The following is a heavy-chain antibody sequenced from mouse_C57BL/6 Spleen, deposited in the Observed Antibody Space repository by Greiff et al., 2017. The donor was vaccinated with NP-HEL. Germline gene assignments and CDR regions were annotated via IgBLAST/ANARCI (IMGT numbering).Heavy chain of an antibody. CDR3: ARGFPYYFDY. Sequence: VQLKQSGGGLVKPGGSLKLSCAASGFTFSDYGMHWVRQAPEKGLEWVAYISSGSSTIYYADTVKGRFTISRDNAKNTLFLQMTSLRSEDTAMYYCARGFPYYFDYWGQGTTLTVSS. CDR1: GFTFSDYG. CDR2: ISSGSSTI. V-gene: IGHV5-17*01. J-gene: IGHJ2*01.